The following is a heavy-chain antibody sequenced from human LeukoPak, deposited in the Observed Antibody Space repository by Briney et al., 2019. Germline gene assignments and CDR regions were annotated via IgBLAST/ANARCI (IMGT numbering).Heavy chain of an antibody. Sequence: GGSLRLSCVASGFTFSNYGMSWVPQAPGRGLEWVSAISGCGGRTYYVDSVKGRFTISRDNSKNTLYLQMNSLRAEDTAVYYCANFPNEYFYPSGSPIWGQGTMVTDSS. D-gene: IGHD3-10*01. CDR1: GFTFSNYG. CDR3: ANFPNEYFYPSGSPI. J-gene: IGHJ3*02. CDR2: ISGCGGRT. V-gene: IGHV3-23*01.